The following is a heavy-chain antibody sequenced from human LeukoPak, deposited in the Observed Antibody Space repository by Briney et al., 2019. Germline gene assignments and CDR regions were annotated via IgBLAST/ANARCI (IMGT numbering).Heavy chain of an antibody. V-gene: IGHV3-30*01. CDR3: AREGGSYYEEHHDAFDI. CDR1: GFTFSSYA. CDR2: ISYDGSNK. Sequence: GGSLRLSCAASGFTFSSYAMHWVRQAPGKGLGWVAVISYDGSNKYYADSVKGRFTISRDNSKNTLYLQMNSLRAEDTAVYYCAREGGSYYEEHHDAFDIWGQGTMVTVSS. D-gene: IGHD1-26*01. J-gene: IGHJ3*02.